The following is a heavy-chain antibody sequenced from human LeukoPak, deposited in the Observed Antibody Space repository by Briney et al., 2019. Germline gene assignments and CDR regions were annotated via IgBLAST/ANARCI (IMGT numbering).Heavy chain of an antibody. V-gene: IGHV3-7*05. D-gene: IGHD6-13*01. Sequence: GGLRLSCAASGFTFSSYWMSWVRQAPGQGLEWVANIKEDGSEKYYVDSVKGRFTISRDDAKNSLYLQMNSLRAEDTAVYYCARLRGAAADFWGQGTLATVSS. CDR1: GFTFSSYW. CDR3: ARLRGAAADF. J-gene: IGHJ4*02. CDR2: IKEDGSEK.